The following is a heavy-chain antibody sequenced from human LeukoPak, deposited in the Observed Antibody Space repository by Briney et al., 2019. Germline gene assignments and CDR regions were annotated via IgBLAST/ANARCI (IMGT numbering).Heavy chain of an antibody. J-gene: IGHJ4*02. D-gene: IGHD1-1*01. CDR3: AKEGPTGTTKFDY. V-gene: IGHV3-23*01. CDR2: ISENGGTT. CDR1: GFTFSSYA. Sequence: GGSLRLSCAASGFTFSSYAMSWLRQAPGKGLEWVSAISENGGTTHYADSVKGRSTISRDNSKNTLSLQLNSLRAEDTAVYYCAKEGPTGTTKFDYRGQGTLVTVSS.